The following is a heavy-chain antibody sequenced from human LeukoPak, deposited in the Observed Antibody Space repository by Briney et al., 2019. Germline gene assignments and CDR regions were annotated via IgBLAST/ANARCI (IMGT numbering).Heavy chain of an antibody. J-gene: IGHJ5*02. CDR1: GYTFDSYG. V-gene: IGHV1-18*01. Sequence: GASVKVSCKASGYTFDSYGITWVRQAPGQGLEWMGWISVYSGETDSAQNVKGGVTMNTDTSTTTDSLELRGLTSDDTAVYYCARGTSGWYWLDPWGQGTLVIVSA. CDR2: ISVYSGET. D-gene: IGHD6-19*01. CDR3: ARGTSGWYWLDP.